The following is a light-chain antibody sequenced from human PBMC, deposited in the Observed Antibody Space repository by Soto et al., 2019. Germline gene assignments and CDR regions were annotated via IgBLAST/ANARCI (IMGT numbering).Light chain of an antibody. V-gene: IGLV2-18*02. CDR1: SSDVGKYDR. CDR3: SSYISTSRYV. CDR2: EVT. Sequence: QSVLTQPPSVSGSPGQSVTISCTGTSSDVGKYDRVSWYQQPPGTAPKLIIYEVTNRPSGVPARSSGSKSGNTASLTISGLQAEDEADYYCSSYISTSRYVFGAGTKVT. J-gene: IGLJ1*01.